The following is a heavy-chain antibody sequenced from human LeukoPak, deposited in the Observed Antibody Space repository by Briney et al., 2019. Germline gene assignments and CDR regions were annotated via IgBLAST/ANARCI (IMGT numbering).Heavy chain of an antibody. Sequence: PGGSLRLSCAASGFTFSSYSMIWVRQAPGKGLEWVSYIGSRPSSVYYADSVKGRFTISRDSAKNSLYLQLNSLRDEDSAVYYCARDAFASGSYNPFDNWGQGTLVTVSS. V-gene: IGHV3-48*02. J-gene: IGHJ4*02. D-gene: IGHD3-10*01. CDR1: GFTFSSYS. CDR2: IGSRPSSV. CDR3: ARDAFASGSYNPFDN.